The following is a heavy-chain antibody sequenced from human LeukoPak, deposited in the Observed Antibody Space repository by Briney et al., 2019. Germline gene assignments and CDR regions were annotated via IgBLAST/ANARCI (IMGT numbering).Heavy chain of an antibody. Sequence: SETLSLTCAVYGGSFSGYYWSWIRQPPGKGLEWIGEINHSGSTNYNPSLKSRVTISVDTSKNQFSLKLSPVTAADTAVYYCARGRYDSSGYGIWGQGTLVTVSS. J-gene: IGHJ4*02. V-gene: IGHV4-34*01. D-gene: IGHD3-22*01. CDR3: ARGRYDSSGYGI. CDR2: INHSGST. CDR1: GGSFSGYY.